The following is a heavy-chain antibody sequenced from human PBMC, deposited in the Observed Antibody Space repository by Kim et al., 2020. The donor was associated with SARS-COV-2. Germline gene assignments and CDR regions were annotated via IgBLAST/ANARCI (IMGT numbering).Heavy chain of an antibody. V-gene: IGHV3-30-3*01. CDR3: ARERRSSGYYYFYFDY. J-gene: IGHJ4*02. D-gene: IGHD3-22*01. CDR1: GFTFSSYA. CDR2: ISYDGSNK. Sequence: GGSLRLSCAASGFTFSSYAMHWVRQAPGKGLEWVAVISYDGSNKYYADSVKGRFTISRDNSKNTLYLQMNSLRAEDTAVYYCARERRSSGYYYFYFDYWGQGTLVTVSS.